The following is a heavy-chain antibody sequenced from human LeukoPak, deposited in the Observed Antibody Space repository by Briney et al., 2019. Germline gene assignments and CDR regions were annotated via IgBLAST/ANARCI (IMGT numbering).Heavy chain of an antibody. CDR3: ARDSGGLGGYYYYYYGMDV. CDR2: INHRGST. J-gene: IGHJ6*02. CDR1: GGSFSPYY. V-gene: IGHV4-34*01. D-gene: IGHD3-10*01. Sequence: SETLSLTCTVYGGSFSPYYWNWIRQPPGKGLEWIGEINHRGSTTYNPSLESRVTISLDTSKNQFSLKLSSVTAADTAVYYCARDSGGLGGYYYYYYGMDVWGQGTTVTVSS.